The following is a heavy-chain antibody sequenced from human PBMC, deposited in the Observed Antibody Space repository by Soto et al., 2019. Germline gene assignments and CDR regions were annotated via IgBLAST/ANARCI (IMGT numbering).Heavy chain of an antibody. D-gene: IGHD6-6*01. J-gene: IGHJ4*02. Sequence: GALRLSRAASGFTFSSHAIHRVPPAPGKGLEWVAVISYDGSNKYYADSVKGRFTISRDNSKNTLYLQMNSLRAEDTAVYYCARAPSIYSSSSNYWGQGTLVTVSS. CDR1: GFTFSSHA. V-gene: IGHV3-30-3*01. CDR3: ARAPSIYSSSSNY. CDR2: ISYDGSNK.